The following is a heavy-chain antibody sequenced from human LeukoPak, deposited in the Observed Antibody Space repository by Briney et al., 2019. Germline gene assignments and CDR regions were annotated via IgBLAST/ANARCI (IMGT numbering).Heavy chain of an antibody. D-gene: IGHD5-24*01. V-gene: IGHV1-69*04. J-gene: IGHJ4*02. CDR3: ASLPGDGYKN. CDR1: GGTFSSYA. Sequence: SVKVSCKASGGTFSSYAISWVRQAPGQGVEWMGRIIPILGIANYAQKFQGRVTITADKSTSTAYMELSSLRSEDTAVYYCASLPGDGYKNWGQGTLVTVSS. CDR2: IIPILGIA.